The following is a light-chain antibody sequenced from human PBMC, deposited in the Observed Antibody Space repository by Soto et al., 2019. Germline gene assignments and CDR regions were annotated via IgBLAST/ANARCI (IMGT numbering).Light chain of an antibody. Sequence: EIMLTQSPATLSFSPGERATLSCRASQSVDKYLVWYQQKPGQAPRLLIYDASSRATGIPARFSGSGSGTDFTLTITSLEPEDFAVYYCQQRTSWPLTFGGGTKLEIK. CDR2: DAS. J-gene: IGKJ4*01. CDR1: QSVDKY. CDR3: QQRTSWPLT. V-gene: IGKV3-11*01.